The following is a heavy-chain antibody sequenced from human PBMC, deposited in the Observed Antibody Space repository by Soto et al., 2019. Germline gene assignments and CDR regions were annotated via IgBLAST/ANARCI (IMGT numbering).Heavy chain of an antibody. D-gene: IGHD1-26*01. J-gene: IGHJ4*02. CDR2: INSDGSST. Sequence: EVQLVESGGGLVQPGGSLRLSCAASGFTFSSYWMHWVRQAPGKGLVWVSRINSDGSSTSYADSVKGRFTISRDNAKNTLYLQMNSLRAEDADVYSCAIGERASPDYWGQGTLVTVSS. CDR3: AIGERASPDY. CDR1: GFTFSSYW. V-gene: IGHV3-74*01.